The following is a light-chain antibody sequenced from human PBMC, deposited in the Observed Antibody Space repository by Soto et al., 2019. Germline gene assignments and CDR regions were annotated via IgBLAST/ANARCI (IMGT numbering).Light chain of an antibody. CDR1: QTVGSIY. CDR3: QQRSNWPTIT. Sequence: EIVLTQSPGTLSLSPGERATLSCRASQTVGSIYLAWYQAKPGQAPRLFIYDASNRAAGVPVRFSGSGSGTDFTLTISSVEPDDFAVYDCQQRSNWPTITFGQGTRLEIK. CDR2: DAS. V-gene: IGKV3D-20*02. J-gene: IGKJ5*01.